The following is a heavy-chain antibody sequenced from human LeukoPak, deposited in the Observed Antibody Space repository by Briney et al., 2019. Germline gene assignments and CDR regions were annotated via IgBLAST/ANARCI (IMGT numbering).Heavy chain of an antibody. J-gene: IGHJ4*02. CDR3: ARAGSGWSFDY. Sequence: SETLSLTCTVSGGSISSSSNFWGWIRQPPGKGLEWIGYIYFSENTNYNPSLKSRVSVSVDASKNQFSLNLRSETAADTAVYYCARAGSGWSFDYWGQGTLVTVSS. CDR2: IYFSENT. D-gene: IGHD6-19*01. CDR1: GGSISSSSNF. V-gene: IGHV4-61*05.